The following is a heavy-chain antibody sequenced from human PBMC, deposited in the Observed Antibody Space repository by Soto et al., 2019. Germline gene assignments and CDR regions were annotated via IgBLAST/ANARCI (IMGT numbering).Heavy chain of an antibody. J-gene: IGHJ6*02. D-gene: IGHD2-2*02. Sequence: SETLSLTCAVSCGSISSSNWWSWVRQPPGKGLEWIGEIYHSGSTNYNPSLKSRVTISVDKSKNQFSLKLSSVTAADTAVYYCARVPSESLMLTGVVVPAAIPVDYYYDMDVWGQGTTVTDSS. V-gene: IGHV4-4*02. CDR3: ARVPSESLMLTGVVVPAAIPVDYYYDMDV. CDR1: CGSISSSNW. CDR2: IYHSGST.